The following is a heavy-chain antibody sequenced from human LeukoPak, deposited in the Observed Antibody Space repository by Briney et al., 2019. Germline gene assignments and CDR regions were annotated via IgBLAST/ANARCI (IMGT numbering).Heavy chain of an antibody. CDR2: IYHSGST. D-gene: IGHD2-15*01. CDR1: GGSISSGGYS. V-gene: IGHV4-30-2*01. CDR3: ARARRDCSGGGCFTN. J-gene: IGHJ4*02. Sequence: SETLSLTCAVSGGSISSGGYSWSWIRQPPGTGLEWIGYIYHSGSTYYNPSLKSRVTISVDRSKNQFSLKLSSVTAADTAVYYCARARRDCSGGGCFTNWGQGTLVTVSS.